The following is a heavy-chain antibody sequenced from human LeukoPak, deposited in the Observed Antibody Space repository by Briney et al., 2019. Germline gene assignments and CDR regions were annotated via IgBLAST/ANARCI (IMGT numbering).Heavy chain of an antibody. J-gene: IGHJ4*02. CDR3: ARVLCCDVGTTFLFDY. CDR1: GYTFTGYY. D-gene: IGHD1-1*01. V-gene: IGHV1-2*02. Sequence: GAPVKVSCKASGYTFTGYYIHWVRQAPGQGLEWMGWINTKSGGTRYAQNFQGRVTMTRDTSISTAYMELSRLRSDDTAVFYCARVLCCDVGTTFLFDYWGQGTLVTASS. CDR2: INTKSGGT.